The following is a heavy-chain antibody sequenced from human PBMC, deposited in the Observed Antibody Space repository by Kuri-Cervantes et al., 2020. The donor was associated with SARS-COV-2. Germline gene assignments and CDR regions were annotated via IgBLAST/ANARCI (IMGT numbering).Heavy chain of an antibody. V-gene: IGHV3-33*01. CDR3: ARDIVTVDYDFWSGYYGPSYFDY. Sequence: GGSLRLSCAASGFTFSRYHMHWVRQAPGKGLEWVTVIWNDGSNKYYADSVKGRFTISGDNAKNTLYLQMNSLRAEDTAVYYCARDIVTVDYDFWSGYYGPSYFDYWGQGTLVTVSS. CDR1: GFTFSRYH. J-gene: IGHJ4*02. D-gene: IGHD3-3*01. CDR2: IWNDGSNK.